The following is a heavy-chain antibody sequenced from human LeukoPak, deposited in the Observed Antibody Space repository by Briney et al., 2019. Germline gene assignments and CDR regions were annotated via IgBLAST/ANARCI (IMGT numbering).Heavy chain of an antibody. J-gene: IGHJ4*02. D-gene: IGHD3-10*01. CDR1: GFTFSSYG. CDR2: ISYDGSNK. V-gene: IGHV3-30*18. CDR3: AKDASYYYGSGSPDDPDY. Sequence: GGSLRLSCAASGFTFSSYGMHWVRQAPGKGLEWVAVISYDGSNKYYADSVKGRFTISRDNSKNTLYLQMNSLRAEDTAVYYCAKDASYYYGSGSPDDPDYWGQGTLVTVSS.